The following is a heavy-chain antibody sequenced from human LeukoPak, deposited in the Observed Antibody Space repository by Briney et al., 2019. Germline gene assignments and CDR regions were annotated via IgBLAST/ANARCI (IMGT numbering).Heavy chain of an antibody. CDR3: LAGYAFDI. CDR1: GSIFTSDW. J-gene: IGHJ3*02. CDR2: IDPSDSNT. Sequence: GASLVISCEGAGSIFTSDWISGGRPLRGKGLEWRGRIDPSDSNTNYSPSFQGHVTISADKSITTAYLQWSSLKASDTAMYYCLAGYAFDIWGQGTMVTVSS. V-gene: IGHV5-10-1*01.